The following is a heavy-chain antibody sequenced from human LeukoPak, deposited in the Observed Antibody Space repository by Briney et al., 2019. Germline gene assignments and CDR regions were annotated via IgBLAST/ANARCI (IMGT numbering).Heavy chain of an antibody. V-gene: IGHV4-39*01. J-gene: IGHJ4*02. Sequence: PSETLSLTCTVSGGSISSSSYYWGWIRQPPGKGLEWIGSIYYSGSTYYNPSLKSRVTISVDTSKNQFSLKLSSVTAADTAVYYCASNSGYDWNYFDYRGQGTLVTVSS. CDR2: IYYSGST. CDR3: ASNSGYDWNYFDY. D-gene: IGHD5-12*01. CDR1: GGSISSSSYY.